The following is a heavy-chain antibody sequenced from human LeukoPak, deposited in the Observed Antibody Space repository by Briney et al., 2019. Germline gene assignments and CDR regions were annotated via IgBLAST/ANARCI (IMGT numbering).Heavy chain of an antibody. D-gene: IGHD5-12*01. CDR1: GGSISSGSYY. Sequence: SETLSLTCTVSGGSISSGSYYWGWIRQPPGKGLEWIGSIYYSGSTYYNPSLKSRVTISVDTSKNQFSLKLSSVTAADTAVYYCARSNLRSDYYYYGMDVWGQGTTVTVSS. J-gene: IGHJ6*02. V-gene: IGHV4-39*07. CDR3: ARSNLRSDYYYYGMDV. CDR2: IYYSGST.